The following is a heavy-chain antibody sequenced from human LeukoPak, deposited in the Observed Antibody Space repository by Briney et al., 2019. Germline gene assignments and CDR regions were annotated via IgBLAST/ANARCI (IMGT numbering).Heavy chain of an antibody. D-gene: IGHD2-21*01. Sequence: ASVKVSCKASGYAFTSYAMNWVRQAPGQGLEWMGWINTNTGNPTYAQGFTGRFVFSLDTSVSTAYLQISSLKAEDTAVYYCARAASRYYYYYMDVWGKGTTVTISS. V-gene: IGHV7-4-1*02. CDR3: ARAASRYYYYYMDV. J-gene: IGHJ6*03. CDR2: INTNTGNP. CDR1: GYAFTSYA.